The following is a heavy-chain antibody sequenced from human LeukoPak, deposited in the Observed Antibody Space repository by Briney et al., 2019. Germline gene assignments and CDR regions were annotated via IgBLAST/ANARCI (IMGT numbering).Heavy chain of an antibody. CDR2: IYPGDSDT. CDR3: ARVEMATKPTYYFDY. CDR1: GYSFNSYW. Sequence: GESLKISCKGSGYSFNSYWIGWVRQMPGKGLEWMGIIYPGDSDTRYSPSFQGQVTISADKSISTAHLQWSSLQASDTAMYYCARVEMATKPTYYFDYWGQGTLVTVSS. J-gene: IGHJ4*02. V-gene: IGHV5-51*01. D-gene: IGHD5-24*01.